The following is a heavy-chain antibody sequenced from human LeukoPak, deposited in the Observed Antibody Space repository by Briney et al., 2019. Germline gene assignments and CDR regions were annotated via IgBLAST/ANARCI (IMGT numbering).Heavy chain of an antibody. CDR3: ARQHGDYYYYYMDV. V-gene: IGHV1-2*02. CDR1: GYTFTGYY. D-gene: IGHD4-17*01. CDR2: INPNSGGT. Sequence: ASVKASCKASGYTFTGYYMHWVRQAPGQGLEWMGWINPNSGGTNYAQKFQGRVTMTRDTSISTAYMELSRLRSDDTAVYYCARQHGDYYYYYMDVWGKGTTVTVSS. J-gene: IGHJ6*03.